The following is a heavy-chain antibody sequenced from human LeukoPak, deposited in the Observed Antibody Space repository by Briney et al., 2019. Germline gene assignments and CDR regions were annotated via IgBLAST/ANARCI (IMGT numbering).Heavy chain of an antibody. CDR1: GFTFSSNY. CDR2: IYSGGST. Sequence: PGGSLRLSCAASGFTFSSNYMSWVRQAPGKGLEWVSVIYSGGSTYYADSVKGRFTISRDNSKNTLYLQMNSLRAEDTALYYCARTDSWELLEFFFDYWGQGTLVTVSS. D-gene: IGHD1-26*01. V-gene: IGHV3-53*01. CDR3: ARTDSWELLEFFFDY. J-gene: IGHJ4*02.